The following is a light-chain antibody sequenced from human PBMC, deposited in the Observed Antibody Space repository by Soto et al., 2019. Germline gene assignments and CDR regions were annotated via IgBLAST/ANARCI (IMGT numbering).Light chain of an antibody. CDR1: QSVTGTN. V-gene: IGKV3-20*01. Sequence: IVLTQSPVTLSLSPGEGATLSCRASQSVTGTNLACYQQRAGQAPRLLIYVAVRRATGIPDRFSGRGSGTDFTLTISRLEPEDFAVYYCHQYGSSLGTFGQGTKVEI. J-gene: IGKJ2*01. CDR3: HQYGSSLGT. CDR2: VAV.